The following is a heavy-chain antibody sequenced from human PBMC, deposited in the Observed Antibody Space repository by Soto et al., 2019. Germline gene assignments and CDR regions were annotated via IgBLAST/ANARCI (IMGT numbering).Heavy chain of an antibody. V-gene: IGHV4-39*01. J-gene: IGHJ4*02. CDR3: AYGSSSAWIDY. D-gene: IGHD6-25*01. Sequence: PSETLSLTRSVSGDSMRGYHFYWGWIRQAPGKGLEWIGSAYFSGGNTYYSPSLKGRVSISVDTSKNEFSLRLTSLTAADTAVYFCAYGSSSAWIDYWGQGTLVTVSS. CDR2: AYFSGGNT. CDR1: GDSMRGYHFY.